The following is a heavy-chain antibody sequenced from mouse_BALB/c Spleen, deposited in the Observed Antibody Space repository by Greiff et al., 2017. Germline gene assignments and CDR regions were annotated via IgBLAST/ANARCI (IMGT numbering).Heavy chain of an antibody. CDR3: ARDGRLRPYYAMDY. Sequence: EVHLVESGGGLVQPGGSLKLSCAASGFTFSSYGMSWVRQTPDKRLELVATINSNGGSTYYPDSVKGRFTISRDTAKNTLYLQMSSLKSEDTAMYYCARDGRLRPYYAMDYWGQGTSVTVSS. V-gene: IGHV5-6-3*01. CDR1: GFTFSSYG. D-gene: IGHD2-4*01. J-gene: IGHJ4*01. CDR2: INSNGGST.